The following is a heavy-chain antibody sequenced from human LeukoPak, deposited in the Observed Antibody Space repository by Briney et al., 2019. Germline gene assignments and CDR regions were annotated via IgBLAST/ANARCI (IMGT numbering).Heavy chain of an antibody. D-gene: IGHD3-10*01. J-gene: IGHJ4*02. V-gene: IGHV3-9*01. CDR1: GFTFDDYA. CDR2: ISCNRS. Sequence: PGGSLRLSCAASGFTFDDYAMHWVRQAPGKGLEWVSGISCNRSDYADAVKGRVTISSDSANNYQYLQMNVKTNEDTAYSYCAKVGNQWGEYDHWGQGTLVTVSS. CDR3: AKVGNQWGEYDH.